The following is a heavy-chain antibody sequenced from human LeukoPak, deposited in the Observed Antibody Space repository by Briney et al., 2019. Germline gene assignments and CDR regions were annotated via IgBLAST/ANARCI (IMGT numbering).Heavy chain of an antibody. D-gene: IGHD2-21*02. V-gene: IGHV3-7*03. Sequence: PGGSLRLSCAASGFTFSSYWMSWVRQAPAKGLEWVANIKQDGSENYYVDSVKGRFTISRDNAKNSLYLQMNSLRAEDTAVYYCARVTAMGRYAFDIWGQGTMVTVSS. CDR2: IKQDGSEN. J-gene: IGHJ3*02. CDR1: GFTFSSYW. CDR3: ARVTAMGRYAFDI.